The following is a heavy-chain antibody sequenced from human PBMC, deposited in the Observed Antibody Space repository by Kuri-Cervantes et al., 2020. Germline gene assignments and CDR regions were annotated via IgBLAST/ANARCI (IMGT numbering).Heavy chain of an antibody. Sequence: GESLKISCAASGFTFSNAWMSWVRQAPGKGLEWVGRIKSKTDGGTTDYAAPVKGRFTISRDDSKNTLYLQMNSLKTEDTAVYYCAREGYGGIPDAFDIWGQGTMVTVSS. V-gene: IGHV3-15*01. J-gene: IGHJ3*02. CDR3: AREGYGGIPDAFDI. CDR2: IKSKTDGGTT. CDR1: GFTFSNAW. D-gene: IGHD4-23*01.